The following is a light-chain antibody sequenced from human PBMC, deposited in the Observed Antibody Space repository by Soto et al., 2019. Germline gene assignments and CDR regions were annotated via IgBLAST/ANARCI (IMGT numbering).Light chain of an antibody. CDR2: GAS. V-gene: IGKV3-15*01. CDR1: QSVSSN. J-gene: IGKJ1*01. CDR3: QHYNNLPPRT. Sequence: EIVMTQSPATLSVSPGERATLSCRASQSVSSNLAWYQQKPGQAPRLLIYGASTRATGIPARFSGSGSGTECTLTISSLQSEDFAVYYCQHYNNLPPRTFGQGTKVEIK.